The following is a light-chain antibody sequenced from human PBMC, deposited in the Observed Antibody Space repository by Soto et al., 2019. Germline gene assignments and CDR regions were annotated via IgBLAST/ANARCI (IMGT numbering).Light chain of an antibody. V-gene: IGKV3-15*01. J-gene: IGKJ5*01. Sequence: EIRLTHSPSTLCAPQKYRPTLSCRASQSINSNLAWYQQQPGQAPRLLIYAASTRATAVPDRFSSSGSGTDFTLTICFVQSDYVVVYFYQRDTGRPITLGQGTRLEIK. CDR1: QSINSN. CDR3: QRDTGRPIT. CDR2: AAS.